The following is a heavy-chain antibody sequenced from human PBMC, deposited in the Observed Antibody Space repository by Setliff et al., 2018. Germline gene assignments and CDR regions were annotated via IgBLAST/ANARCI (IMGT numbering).Heavy chain of an antibody. CDR1: GFTFSSYA. Sequence: GGSLRLSCAASGFTFSSYAMHWVRQAPGKGLEWVAVISYDGSNKYYADSVKGRFTISRDNAKNSLYLQMNSLRAEDTALYYCAKHYDILTGSLAPLDYWGQGTLVTVSS. CDR3: AKHYDILTGSLAPLDY. CDR2: ISYDGSNK. V-gene: IGHV3-30-3*02. D-gene: IGHD3-9*01. J-gene: IGHJ4*02.